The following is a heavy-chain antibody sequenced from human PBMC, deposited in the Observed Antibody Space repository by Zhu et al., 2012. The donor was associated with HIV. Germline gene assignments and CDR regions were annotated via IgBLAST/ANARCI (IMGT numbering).Heavy chain of an antibody. D-gene: IGHD3-10*01. CDR3: AKKFRGGRVGVIITSEDFFDL. CDR1: GVSIYHYY. V-gene: IGHV4-59*01. Sequence: QVQLQESGPGLVKPSETLSLTCSISGVSIYHYYWSWIRQTPGKGLEWIGNIYYTGSTNYNPSLTSRVTMSVDTSKNHFSLRLSSVTAADTAVYYCAKKFRGGRVGVIITSEDFFDLWGRGTLVTRLL. CDR2: IYYTGST. J-gene: IGHJ2*01.